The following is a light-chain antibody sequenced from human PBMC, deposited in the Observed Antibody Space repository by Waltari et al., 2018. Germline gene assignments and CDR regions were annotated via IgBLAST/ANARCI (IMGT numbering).Light chain of an antibody. CDR2: ETS. Sequence: QAVVTQEPSVTVSPGGTVTLTCGSSSGPVTKTHSPFWFQQKPGHVPRTLMSETSKPNAWTPARFGGSLLGGKAALTLSGAQPEDEADYYCLLSYGTVWLFGGGTKLTVL. CDR3: LLSYGTVWL. V-gene: IGLV7-46*01. CDR1: SGPVTKTHS. J-gene: IGLJ3*02.